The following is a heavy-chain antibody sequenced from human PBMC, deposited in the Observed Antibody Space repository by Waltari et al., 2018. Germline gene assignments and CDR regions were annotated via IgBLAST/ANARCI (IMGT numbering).Heavy chain of an antibody. CDR2: IYHSGST. V-gene: IGHV4-38-2*01. J-gene: IGHJ4*02. CDR1: GYSISSGYY. D-gene: IGHD2-15*01. Sequence: QVQLQESGPGLVKPSETLSLTCAVSGYSISSGYYWGWIRQPPGKGLEWIGSIYHSGSTYYNPSLTSRVTISVDTSKNQFSLKLSSVTAAVTAVYYCASGSATFDYWGQGTLVTVSS. CDR3: ASGSATFDY.